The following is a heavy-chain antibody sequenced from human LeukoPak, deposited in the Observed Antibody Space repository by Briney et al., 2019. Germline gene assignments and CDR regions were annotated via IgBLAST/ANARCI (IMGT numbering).Heavy chain of an antibody. Sequence: GGSLRLSCAASGFTFSSYGMHRVRQAPGKGLEGVAFIRYDGSNKYYADSVKGRFTISRDNSKNTLYLQINSLRAEDTAVYYCVKDTYSSRRADMDVWGKGTTVTVSS. CDR1: GFTFSSYG. J-gene: IGHJ6*03. CDR3: VKDTYSSRRADMDV. CDR2: IRYDGSNK. V-gene: IGHV3-30*02. D-gene: IGHD6-13*01.